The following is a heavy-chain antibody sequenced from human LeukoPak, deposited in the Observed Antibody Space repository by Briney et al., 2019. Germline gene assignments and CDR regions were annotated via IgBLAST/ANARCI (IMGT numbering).Heavy chain of an antibody. CDR2: INAYNGNT. V-gene: IGHV1-18*01. Sequence: ASVKVSCKASGYTFTSYGISWVRQAPEQGLEWMGWINAYNGNTNYAQKLQGRVTMTTDTSTSTAYMELRSLRSDDTAVYYCAREELYGDYPSYYGMDVWGQGTTVTVSS. D-gene: IGHD4-17*01. CDR1: GYTFTSYG. CDR3: AREELYGDYPSYYGMDV. J-gene: IGHJ6*02.